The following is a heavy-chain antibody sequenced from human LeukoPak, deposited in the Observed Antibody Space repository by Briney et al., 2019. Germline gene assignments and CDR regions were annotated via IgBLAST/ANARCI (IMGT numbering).Heavy chain of an antibody. CDR1: GDSVSSTSAA. J-gene: IGHJ4*02. CDR2: TYYRSKWYH. V-gene: IGHV6-1*01. CDR3: ARGDLVGATTGFDY. Sequence: SQTLSLTCAISGDSVSSTSAAWNWIRQSPSRGLEWLGRTYYRSKWYHDCGDSVKSRISINPDTSKNQFSLQLNSVTPEDTAVYFCARGDLVGATTGFDYWGQGTLVTVSS. D-gene: IGHD1-26*01.